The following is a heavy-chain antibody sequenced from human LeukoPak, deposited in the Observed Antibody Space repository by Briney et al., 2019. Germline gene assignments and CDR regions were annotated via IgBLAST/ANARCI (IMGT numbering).Heavy chain of an antibody. CDR2: INPNSGGT. CDR1: GYSFTGYY. J-gene: IGHJ4*02. CDR3: ARDVCSGGSCYSGTFDY. V-gene: IGHV1-2*02. Sequence: ASVKVSCKASGYSFTGYYMHWVRQAPGQGLEWMGWINPNSGGTNYAQKFQGRFTMTRDTSISTAYMELSRLRSDDTAVYYCARDVCSGGSCYSGTFDYWGQGTLVTVSS. D-gene: IGHD2-15*01.